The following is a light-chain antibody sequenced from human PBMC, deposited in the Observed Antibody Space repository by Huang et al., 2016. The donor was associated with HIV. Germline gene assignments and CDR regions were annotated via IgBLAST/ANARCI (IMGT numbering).Light chain of an antibody. J-gene: IGKJ1*01. CDR3: QQYIDLKT. Sequence: EIVMTQTPATLSVSPGERVTLSCRASQSVTNNLAWYQQKPGQAPRLLIDGASNRATGIPARFSGSGSGTDFTLTISSLQSEDSAVYYCQQYIDLKTFGQGTKVEI. CDR1: QSVTNN. CDR2: GAS. V-gene: IGKV3-15*01.